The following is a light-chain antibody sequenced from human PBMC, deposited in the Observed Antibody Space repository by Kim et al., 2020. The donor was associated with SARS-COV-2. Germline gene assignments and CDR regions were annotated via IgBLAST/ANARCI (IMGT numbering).Light chain of an antibody. V-gene: IGLV1-40*01. J-gene: IGLJ3*02. CDR3: QSYDSSLSGSWV. Sequence: VTISCTGSSSNIGAGYDVHWYQKLPGTAPTFLIYGNSNRPSGVPDRFSGSKSGTSASLAITGLQAEDEADYYCQSYDSSLSGSWVFGGGTRLTVL. CDR2: GNS. CDR1: SSNIGAGYD.